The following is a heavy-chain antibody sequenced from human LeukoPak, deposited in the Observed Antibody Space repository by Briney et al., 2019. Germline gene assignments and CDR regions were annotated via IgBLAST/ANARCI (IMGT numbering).Heavy chain of an antibody. D-gene: IGHD6-19*01. J-gene: IGHJ3*02. CDR2: ISGSGGST. V-gene: IGHV3-23*01. CDR1: GFTVSSNY. Sequence: PGGSLRLSCAASGFTVSSNYMSWVRQAPGKGLEWVSAISGSGGSTYYADSVKGRFTISRDNSKNTLYLQLNSLRAEDTAVYYCAKDRSSGWYDAFDIWGQGTMVTVSS. CDR3: AKDRSSGWYDAFDI.